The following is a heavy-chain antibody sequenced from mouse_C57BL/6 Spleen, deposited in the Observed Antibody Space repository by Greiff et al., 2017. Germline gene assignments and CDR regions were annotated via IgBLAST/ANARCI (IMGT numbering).Heavy chain of an antibody. V-gene: IGHV10-1*01. Sequence: EVKVVESGGGLVQPKGSLTLSCAASGFSFTTYAMNWVRQAPGKGLEWVARIRSKSNNYATYYADSVKDRFTVYRDDSKRNLHMKMKNVKTEHTALYYCGRLLHYDQRGYYFDYWGQGTTLTVSS. D-gene: IGHD2-4*01. CDR3: GRLLHYDQRGYYFDY. CDR2: IRSKSNNYAT. J-gene: IGHJ2*01. CDR1: GFSFTTYA.